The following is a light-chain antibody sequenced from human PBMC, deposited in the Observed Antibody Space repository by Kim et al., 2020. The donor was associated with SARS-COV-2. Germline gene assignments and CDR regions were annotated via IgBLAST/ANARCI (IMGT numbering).Light chain of an antibody. Sequence: SSELTQDPAVSVALGQTVRITCQGDSLRSYYASWYQQKPGQAPVLVIYGKNDRPSGIPDRFSGSSSENTASLTITGAQAEDEADYCCSSRDSSGYVLFGGGTKVTVL. V-gene: IGLV3-19*01. CDR3: SSRDSSGYVL. CDR1: SLRSYY. J-gene: IGLJ2*01. CDR2: GKN.